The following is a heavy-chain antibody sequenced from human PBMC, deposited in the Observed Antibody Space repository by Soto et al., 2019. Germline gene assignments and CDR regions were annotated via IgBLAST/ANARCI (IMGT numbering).Heavy chain of an antibody. CDR2: MSFDGSQK. CDR1: GFTLSTYT. D-gene: IGHD6-6*01. J-gene: IGHJ6*02. Sequence: PGGSLRLSCAASGFTLSTYTMHWVRQAPGKGLEWVALMSFDGSQKYNAGTVKGRFNISRDNSKNTLYLLMNSLRAEDTAVYYCAREGCFNFSCSAEYGSLAMDVRGQGTTVTVSS. CDR3: AREGCFNFSCSAEYGSLAMDV. V-gene: IGHV3-30-3*01.